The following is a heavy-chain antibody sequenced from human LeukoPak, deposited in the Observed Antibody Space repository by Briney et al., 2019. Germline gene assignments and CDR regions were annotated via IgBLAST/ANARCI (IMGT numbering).Heavy chain of an antibody. V-gene: IGHV3-9*01. CDR3: ARVPGSYAYFDY. CDR2: ISWNSGSI. D-gene: IGHD1-26*01. J-gene: IGHJ4*02. CDR1: GFTFDDYA. Sequence: GGSLRLSCAASGFTFDDYAMHWVRQAPGKGLEWVSGISWNSGSIGYADSVKGRFTISRDNAKNSLYLQMNSLRAEDTAVYYCARVPGSYAYFDYWGQGTLVTVSS.